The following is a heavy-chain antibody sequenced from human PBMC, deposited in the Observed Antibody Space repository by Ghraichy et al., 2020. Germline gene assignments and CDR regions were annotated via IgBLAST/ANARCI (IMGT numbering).Heavy chain of an antibody. Sequence: SETLSLTCAVYSGSFSGYYWSWIRQPPGKGLEWIGEINHSGSTNYNPSLKSRLTISVDTSKNQFSLKLSSVTAADTAVYYCARGKGYCTTTSCYYPDYWGQGTRVTVSS. J-gene: IGHJ4*02. CDR1: SGSFSGYY. CDR2: INHSGST. CDR3: ARGKGYCTTTSCYYPDY. D-gene: IGHD2-2*01. V-gene: IGHV4-34*01.